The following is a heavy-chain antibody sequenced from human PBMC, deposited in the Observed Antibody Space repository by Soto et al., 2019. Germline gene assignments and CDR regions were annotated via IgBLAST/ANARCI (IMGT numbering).Heavy chain of an antibody. V-gene: IGHV1-8*01. D-gene: IGHD3-3*01. Sequence: EASVKVSCKASGYTFTSYDINWARQATGQGLEWMGWMNPNNGNTNYAQKLQGRVTMTRNTSISTAYMELSSLRSEDTAVYYCARVNVLRFLEWLSFDYWGQGTLVTVS. CDR3: ARVNVLRFLEWLSFDY. CDR2: MNPNNGNT. CDR1: GYTFTSYD. J-gene: IGHJ4*02.